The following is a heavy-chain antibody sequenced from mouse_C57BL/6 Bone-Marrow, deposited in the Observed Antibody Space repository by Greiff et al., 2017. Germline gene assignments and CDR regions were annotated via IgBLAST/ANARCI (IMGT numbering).Heavy chain of an antibody. D-gene: IGHD3-1*01. CDR2: IDPSDSYT. CDR1: GYTFTSYW. J-gene: IGHJ2*01. CDR3: ARNRGGPLDY. V-gene: IGHV1-69*01. Sequence: QVQLQQSGAELVMPGASVKLSCKASGYTFTSYWMHWVKQRPGQGLEWIGEIDPSDSYTNYNQKFKGKSTLTVDKSSSTAYMQLSSLTSEDSAVYYCARNRGGPLDYWGQGTTLTVSS.